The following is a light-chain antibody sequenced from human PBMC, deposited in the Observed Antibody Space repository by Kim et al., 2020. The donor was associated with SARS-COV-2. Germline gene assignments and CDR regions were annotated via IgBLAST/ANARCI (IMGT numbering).Light chain of an antibody. J-gene: IGKJ2*01. Sequence: RAPINCKSSQNLLYSSDNKNYIAWYQHKPGQPPKLLIYWASTRESGVPDRFSGSGSGTDFTLTISSLQAEDVAVYYCHQYYGSPYTFGQGTKLEI. V-gene: IGKV4-1*01. CDR1: QNLLYSSDNKNY. CDR3: HQYYGSPYT. CDR2: WAS.